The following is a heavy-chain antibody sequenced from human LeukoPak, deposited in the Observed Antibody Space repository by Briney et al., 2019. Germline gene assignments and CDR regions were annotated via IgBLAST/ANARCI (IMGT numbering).Heavy chain of an antibody. Sequence: GASVKVSCKASGYTFTSYDINWVRQAPGQGLEWMGGIIPIFGTANYAQKFQGRVTITADESTSTAYMELSSLRSEDTAVYYRARDPIVVVPRYYFDYWGQGTLVTVSS. CDR2: IIPIFGTA. D-gene: IGHD2-2*01. J-gene: IGHJ4*02. V-gene: IGHV1-69*13. CDR1: GYTFTSYD. CDR3: ARDPIVVVPRYYFDY.